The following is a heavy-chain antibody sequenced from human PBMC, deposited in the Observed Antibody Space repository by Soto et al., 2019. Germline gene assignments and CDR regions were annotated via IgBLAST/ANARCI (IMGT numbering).Heavy chain of an antibody. V-gene: IGHV4-34*01. CDR1: GGSFSGYY. CDR2: INHSGTT. CDR3: ARGIGYCSSINCYSSRRLRFDS. J-gene: IGHJ4*02. Sequence: SETLSLTCAVYGGSFSGYYWSWIRQPPGKGLEWIGEINHSGTTYYNPSLKTRVTISVHTPKNQFSLKMSSVTAADMAVYYCARGIGYCSSINCYSSRRLRFDSWGQGTLVTVSS. D-gene: IGHD2-2*01.